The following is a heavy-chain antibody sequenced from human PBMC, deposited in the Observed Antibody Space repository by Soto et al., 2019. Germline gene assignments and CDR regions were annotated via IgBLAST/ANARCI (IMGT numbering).Heavy chain of an antibody. Sequence: GESVTTSCKDSGNIFSDYWIVWVRQMPGKGLEWMGIIYPGDSDTRYSPSFQGQVTITVDKSINTAYLQWSRLKASDTAIYYCARQRLWGTSGYYYFENWGQGTMVTVSS. CDR3: ARQRLWGTSGYYYFEN. CDR1: GNIFSDYW. CDR2: IYPGDSDT. V-gene: IGHV5-51*01. J-gene: IGHJ4*02. D-gene: IGHD3-22*01.